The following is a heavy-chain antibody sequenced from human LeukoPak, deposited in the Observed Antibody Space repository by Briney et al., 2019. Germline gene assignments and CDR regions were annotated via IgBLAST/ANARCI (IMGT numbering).Heavy chain of an antibody. V-gene: IGHV1-46*01. Sequence: GASVKVSCKASGYTFTSYYMHWVRQAPGQGLEWMGIINPSGGSTSYAQKFQGRVTMTRDTSTSTVYMELSSLRSEDTAVYYCARDRYCSGGSCRYSNYYYGMDVWGQETTVTVSS. CDR2: INPSGGST. CDR3: ARDRYCSGGSCRYSNYYYGMDV. CDR1: GYTFTSYY. J-gene: IGHJ6*02. D-gene: IGHD2-15*01.